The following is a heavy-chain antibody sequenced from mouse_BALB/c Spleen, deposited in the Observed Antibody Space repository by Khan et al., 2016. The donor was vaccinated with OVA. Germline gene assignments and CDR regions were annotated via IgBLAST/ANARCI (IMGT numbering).Heavy chain of an antibody. V-gene: IGHV3-2*02. CDR2: ISYSGST. Sequence: EVQLLETGPGLVKPSQSLSLTCTVTGYSITSGYGWNWIRQFPGNKLEWMGYISYSGSTNYNPSLKSRISITRDTSKNQFFLQLNSVTTEDTATXYSARTARIKYWGQGTTLTVSS. CDR3: ARTARIKY. D-gene: IGHD1-2*01. CDR1: GYSITSGYG. J-gene: IGHJ2*01.